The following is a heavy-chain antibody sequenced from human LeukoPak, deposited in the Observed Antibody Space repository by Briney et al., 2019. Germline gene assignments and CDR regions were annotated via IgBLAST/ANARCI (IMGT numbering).Heavy chain of an antibody. Sequence: GGSLRLSCAASGFTFSSSWMTWVRQAPGKGLEWVASVNQDGGEIHYVDSVKGRFTISRDNAKNSLYLQMNSLTAEDTAVHYCVRAHHPGGWFDPWGQGTLVTVSS. J-gene: IGHJ5*02. CDR3: VRAHHPGGWFDP. D-gene: IGHD3-10*01. CDR1: GFTFSSSW. V-gene: IGHV3-7*04. CDR2: VNQDGGEI.